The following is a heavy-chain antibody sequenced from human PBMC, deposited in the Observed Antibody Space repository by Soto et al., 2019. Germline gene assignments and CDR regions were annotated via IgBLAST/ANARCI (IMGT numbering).Heavy chain of an antibody. V-gene: IGHV3-23*01. Sequence: EVQLLESVGGLVQAGGSLRLSCAASGFTFSSYAMSWVRQAPGKGLEWVSAISGSGGSTYYADYVKGRFTISRDNSKNPLYLQINRLSAEDTAVYYCAKGPRGYCSGGSCYVFGDYWGQGTLVTVSS. D-gene: IGHD2-15*01. CDR1: GFTFSSYA. J-gene: IGHJ4*02. CDR3: AKGPRGYCSGGSCYVFGDY. CDR2: ISGSGGST.